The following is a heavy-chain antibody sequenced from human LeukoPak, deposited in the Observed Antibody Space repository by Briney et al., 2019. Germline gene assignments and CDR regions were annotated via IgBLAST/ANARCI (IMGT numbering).Heavy chain of an antibody. J-gene: IGHJ6*02. CDR2: IVVGSGNT. CDR1: GFTLTSSA. D-gene: IGHD3-9*01. V-gene: IGHV1-58*02. Sequence: SVKVSCKASGFTLTSSAMQWVRQARGQRLEWIGWIVVGSGNTNYAQKFQERVTITRDMSTSTAYMELSSLRSEDTAMYYCAASDDIGAMDVWGQGTTVTVSS. CDR3: AASDDIGAMDV.